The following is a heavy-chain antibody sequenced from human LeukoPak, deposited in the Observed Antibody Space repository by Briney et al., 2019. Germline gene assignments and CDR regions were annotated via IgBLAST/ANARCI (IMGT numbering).Heavy chain of an antibody. CDR1: GGSISSGSYF. CDR2: INYRGST. Sequence: PSETLSLTRTVSGGSISSGSYFWIWIRQPPGMGLEWIGSINYRGSTYYNPSLKSRVTISVDTSKNQFSLKLSSVTAADTALYYCARQIAVAGEWAFDIWGQGTIVTVSS. D-gene: IGHD6-19*01. V-gene: IGHV4-39*01. J-gene: IGHJ3*02. CDR3: ARQIAVAGEWAFDI.